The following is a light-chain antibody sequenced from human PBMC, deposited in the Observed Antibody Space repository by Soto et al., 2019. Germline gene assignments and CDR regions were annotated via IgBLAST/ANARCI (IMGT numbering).Light chain of an antibody. CDR2: DVT. J-gene: IGLJ1*01. Sequence: QSVLTQPASVSGSPGQSITISCTGTSSDIGAYNYVSWYQQHPGKAPKLIIYDVTNRPAGISSRFSASKSDNTASLTISVLQAEDEADYYCCSYKSSSTLYVFGTGTKLTVL. CDR3: CSYKSSSTLYV. V-gene: IGLV2-14*03. CDR1: SSDIGAYNY.